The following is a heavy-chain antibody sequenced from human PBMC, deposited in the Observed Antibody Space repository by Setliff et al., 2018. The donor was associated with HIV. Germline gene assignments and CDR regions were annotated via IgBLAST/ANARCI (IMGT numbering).Heavy chain of an antibody. V-gene: IGHV4-59*11. Sequence: PSETLSLTCSVSGASIRGHYWSWIRQSPGKGLEWIGYIYIYNSGSTNYNPSLTSRVTISVDTSRNQFSLKLTSVTAADTAIYYCARGVNFDYWGQGTQVTVSS. J-gene: IGHJ4*02. CDR1: GASIRGHY. CDR2: IYIYNSGST. CDR3: ARGVNFDY. D-gene: IGHD3-3*01.